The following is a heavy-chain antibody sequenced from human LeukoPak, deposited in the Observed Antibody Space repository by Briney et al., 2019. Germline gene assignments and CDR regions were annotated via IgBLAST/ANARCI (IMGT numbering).Heavy chain of an antibody. CDR1: GFIFSSNT. V-gene: IGHV3-21*01. Sequence: GGSLRLSCAASGFIFSSNTMNWVRQAPGKGLEWVSSISSSSSYIYYADSVKGRFIIPRDNAKNSLYLQMNSLRAEDTAVYYCARDHYYDSSGYIPAGDAFDIWGQGTMVTVSS. J-gene: IGHJ3*02. D-gene: IGHD3-22*01. CDR3: ARDHYYDSSGYIPAGDAFDI. CDR2: ISSSSSYI.